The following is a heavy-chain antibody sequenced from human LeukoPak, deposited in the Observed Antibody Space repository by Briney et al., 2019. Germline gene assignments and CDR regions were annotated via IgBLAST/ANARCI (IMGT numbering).Heavy chain of an antibody. Sequence: TGGSLRLSCAASGFIFSSFGTHWVRQAPGKGLEWVAFIQDDESNKFYADSVKGRFTISRDNSKNTLFLQMNSLRPEDTALYYCAKQMVERPHYYYMDVWGKGTTVTVSS. CDR2: IQDDESNK. CDR3: AKQMVERPHYYYMDV. D-gene: IGHD2-15*01. V-gene: IGHV3-30*02. CDR1: GFIFSSFG. J-gene: IGHJ6*03.